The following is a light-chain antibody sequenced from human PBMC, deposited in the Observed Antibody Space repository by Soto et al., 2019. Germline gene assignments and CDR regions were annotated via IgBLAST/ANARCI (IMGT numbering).Light chain of an antibody. CDR3: QQYDDCPIT. CDR1: QTISRN. CDR2: GAS. V-gene: IGKV3-15*01. Sequence: VMSHSPATLSVSPGERVTLSCRASQTISRNLAWFQHKPGQAPRLLIYGASTRATGIPARFSGSGSGAEFTLTISSLQSEDSAVYFCQQYDDCPITFGQGTRLEIK. J-gene: IGKJ5*01.